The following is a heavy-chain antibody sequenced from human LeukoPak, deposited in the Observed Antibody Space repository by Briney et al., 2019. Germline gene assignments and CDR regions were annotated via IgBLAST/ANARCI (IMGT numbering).Heavy chain of an antibody. CDR1: GFTFSSYG. D-gene: IGHD6-13*01. CDR2: IWYDGSNK. CDR3: ARDNSRIAAAGSGGLFDY. V-gene: IGHV3-33*01. J-gene: IGHJ4*02. Sequence: GGSLRLSCAASGFTFSSYGMQWVRQAPGKGLEWVAVIWYDGSNKYYADSVKGRFTISRDNSKNTLYLQMNSLRAEDTAVYYCARDNSRIAAAGSGGLFDYWGQGTLVTVPS.